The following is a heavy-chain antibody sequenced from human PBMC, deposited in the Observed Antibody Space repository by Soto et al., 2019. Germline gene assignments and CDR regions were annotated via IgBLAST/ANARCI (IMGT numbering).Heavy chain of an antibody. D-gene: IGHD6-19*01. Sequence: SETLSLTCAVYVGSFSGHYWSWIRQPPGKGLEWIGEINHGGSSNYNPSLKSRVTISVDTSKNQFSLKLSSVTAADTAVYYCARGMAVTGHYLDYWGQGNLVT. V-gene: IGHV4-34*01. CDR2: INHGGSS. CDR1: VGSFSGHY. J-gene: IGHJ4*02. CDR3: ARGMAVTGHYLDY.